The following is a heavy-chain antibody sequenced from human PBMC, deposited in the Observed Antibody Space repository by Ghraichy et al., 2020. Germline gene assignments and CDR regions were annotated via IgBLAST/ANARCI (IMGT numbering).Heavy chain of an antibody. V-gene: IGHV3-72*01. CDR3: ARTYCIGGSCYLGDS. J-gene: IGHJ4*02. CDR2: IRNKAKSYTT. D-gene: IGHD2-15*01. Sequence: GESLRLSCAVSGFTFSDYYMDWVRQAPGKGLEWVGRIRNKAKSYTTEYAASVKGRITISRDDSKNSLYLQMNSLKTEDTAVYYCARTYCIGGSCYLGDSWGQGTLVTVSS. CDR1: GFTFSDYY.